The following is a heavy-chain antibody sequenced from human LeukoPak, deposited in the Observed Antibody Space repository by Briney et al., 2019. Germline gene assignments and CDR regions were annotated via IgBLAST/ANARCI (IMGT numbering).Heavy chain of an antibody. Sequence: NASETLSLTCTVSGGSISSSTYYWGWIRQPPGKGLEWIGSMYYSGSTYYNPSLKSRVTISVDTSKNQFSLKLSSVTAADTAVYYCARERKLVPKGGFDPWGQGTLVTVSS. D-gene: IGHD6-6*01. CDR3: ARERKLVPKGGFDP. J-gene: IGHJ5*02. CDR2: MYYSGST. CDR1: GGSISSSTYY. V-gene: IGHV4-39*07.